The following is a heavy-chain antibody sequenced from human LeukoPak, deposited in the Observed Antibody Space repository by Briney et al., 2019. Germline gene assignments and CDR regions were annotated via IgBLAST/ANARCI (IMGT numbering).Heavy chain of an antibody. CDR2: IHTSGST. D-gene: IGHD1-26*01. CDR1: GGSISSYY. V-gene: IGHV4-4*07. CDR3: ARENSGSYREFDY. J-gene: IGHJ4*02. Sequence: SETLSLTCTVSGGSISSYYWSWIRQPAGKGLEWIGRIHTSGSTNYNASLKSRVSMSVDTSKNQFSLKLSSVTAADTAVFYCARENSGSYREFDYWGQGTLVTVSS.